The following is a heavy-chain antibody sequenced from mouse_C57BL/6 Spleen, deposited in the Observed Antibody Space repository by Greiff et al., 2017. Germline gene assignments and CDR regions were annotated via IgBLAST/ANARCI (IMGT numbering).Heavy chain of an antibody. CDR2: LYPGDGDT. V-gene: IGHV1-80*01. CDR3: AREDGNYFFDY. D-gene: IGHD2-1*01. CDR1: GYAFSSYW. J-gene: IGHJ2*01. Sequence: QVQLQQSGAELVKPGASVKISCKASGYAFSSYWMNWVKQRPGKGLEWIGQLYPGDGDTNYNGKFKGKATLTADKSSSPAYMQLSSLSSEDSAVYICAREDGNYFFDYWGQGTTLTVSS.